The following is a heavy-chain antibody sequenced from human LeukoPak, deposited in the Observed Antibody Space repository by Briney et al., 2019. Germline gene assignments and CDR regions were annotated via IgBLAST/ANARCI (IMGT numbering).Heavy chain of an antibody. CDR1: GFSVSNNY. D-gene: IGHD3-22*01. CDR2: IYGDGRT. J-gene: IGHJ4*02. Sequence: GGSLRLSCVVSGFSVSNNYIIWVRQAPGNGLERVPVIYGDGRTSHSASVRGRFTISRDNSKNTLYLQMNSLRAEDTAVYYCAYSSGYYCDYWGQGTLVTVSS. V-gene: IGHV3-53*01. CDR3: AYSSGYYCDY.